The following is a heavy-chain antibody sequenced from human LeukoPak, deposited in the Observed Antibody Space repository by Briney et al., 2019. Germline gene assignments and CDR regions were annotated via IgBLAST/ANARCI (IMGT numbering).Heavy chain of an antibody. D-gene: IGHD3-10*01. CDR1: GYTFTGYY. CDR2: INPNSGGT. Sequence: ASVKVSCKASGYTFTGYYMHWVRQAPGQGLEWMGWINPNSGGTNYAQKFQGRVTMTRDTSISTAYMELSRLRSDDTAVYYCARVGIWFQVLYYFDYWGQGTLVTVSS. V-gene: IGHV1-2*02. CDR3: ARVGIWFQVLYYFDY. J-gene: IGHJ4*02.